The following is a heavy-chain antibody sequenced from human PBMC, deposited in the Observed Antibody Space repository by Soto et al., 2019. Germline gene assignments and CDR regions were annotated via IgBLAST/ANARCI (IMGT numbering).Heavy chain of an antibody. CDR3: ATFRLGIAVAGTPPYGMDV. CDR2: ISGSGGIT. Sequence: ARSLRLSCPASGFTFSSYAKSWVRQPPAKGLEWVSAISGSGGITYYADSVKGRFTISSDNPKNTLYLQMNSLRAEDTAVYYCATFRLGIAVAGTPPYGMDVWGRGTTVTVSS. D-gene: IGHD6-19*01. V-gene: IGHV3-23*01. J-gene: IGHJ6*02. CDR1: GFTFSSYA.